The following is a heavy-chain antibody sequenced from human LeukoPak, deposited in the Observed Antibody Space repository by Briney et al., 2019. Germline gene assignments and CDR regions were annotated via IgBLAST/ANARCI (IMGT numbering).Heavy chain of an antibody. CDR3: AREALYYGSGSYYNRRDAFDI. V-gene: IGHV3-33*01. CDR1: GFTFSSYG. CDR2: IWYDGSNK. J-gene: IGHJ3*02. D-gene: IGHD3-10*01. Sequence: GGSLRLSCAASGFTFSSYGMHWVRQAPGKGLEWVAVIWYDGSNKYYADSVKGRFTISRDNSKNTLYLQMNRLRAEDTAVYYCAREALYYGSGSYYNRRDAFDIWGQGTMVTVSS.